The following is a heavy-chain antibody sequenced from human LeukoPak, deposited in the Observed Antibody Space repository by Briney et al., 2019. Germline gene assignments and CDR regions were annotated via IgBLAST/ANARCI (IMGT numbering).Heavy chain of an antibody. V-gene: IGHV4-39*01. D-gene: IGHD3-10*01. Sequence: SETLCLTCIVSGGAISSISSNNYRWGWIRQPPGKGLEWLGSIYYSESTYYNPPLKIRVAKSVDTPNNQLSLKLSAVTAADPAVYYCASADSGRNKTRYYYYYGMDVWGQGTTVTASS. CDR2: IYYSEST. CDR1: GGAISSISSNNYR. J-gene: IGHJ6*02. CDR3: ASADSGRNKTRYYYYYGMDV.